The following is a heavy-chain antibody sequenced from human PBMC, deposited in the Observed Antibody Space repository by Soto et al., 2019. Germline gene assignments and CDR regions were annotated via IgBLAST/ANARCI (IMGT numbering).Heavy chain of an antibody. V-gene: IGHV4-61*01. CDR2: IYDSGST. CDR3: ARAHYGDYGYGMDV. D-gene: IGHD4-17*01. CDR1: RDSVCSCSYY. J-gene: IGHJ6*02. Sequence: SETLSLTCTVCRDSVCSCSYYWSWIRQPPGKGLEWIGYIYDSGSTSYNPSLKSRVTISVDRSKNQFSLKLSSVTAADTAVYYCARAHYGDYGYGMDVWGQGTTVTVSS.